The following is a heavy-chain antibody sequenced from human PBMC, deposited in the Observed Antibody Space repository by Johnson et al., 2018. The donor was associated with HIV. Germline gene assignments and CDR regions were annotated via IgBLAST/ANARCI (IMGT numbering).Heavy chain of an antibody. CDR1: GFSFGDYA. CDR2: ISYDGSNQ. D-gene: IGHD6-19*01. Sequence: QVQLVESGGGVVQPGGSLRLSCAASGFSFGDYALHWVRQAPGKGLEWVAVISYDGSNQDYADSVKGRFTISRDNSKNTLYLQMNSLRAEDTAVYYCAKELGIPSGWYRGAFDIWGQGTMVTVSS. V-gene: IGHV3-30*18. CDR3: AKELGIPSGWYRGAFDI. J-gene: IGHJ3*02.